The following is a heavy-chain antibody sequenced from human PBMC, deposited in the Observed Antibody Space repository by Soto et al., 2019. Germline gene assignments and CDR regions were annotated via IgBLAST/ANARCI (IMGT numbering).Heavy chain of an antibody. Sequence: QVQLVESGGGVVQPGRSLRLSCAASGFTFSSYAMHWVRQAPGKGLEWVAVISYDGSNKYYADSVKGRFTISRDNSKNTLYLQMNSLRAEDTAVYYCARDWYSYGYNGPDYWGQGTLVTVSS. D-gene: IGHD5-18*01. V-gene: IGHV3-30-3*01. CDR3: ARDWYSYGYNGPDY. CDR2: ISYDGSNK. J-gene: IGHJ4*02. CDR1: GFTFSSYA.